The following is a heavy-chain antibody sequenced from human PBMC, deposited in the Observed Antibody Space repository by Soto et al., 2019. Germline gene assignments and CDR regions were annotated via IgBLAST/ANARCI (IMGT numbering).Heavy chain of an antibody. CDR2: INSDGSST. CDR3: ARGFPLVSDSGKSRKSYYGMDV. Sequence: EVQLVESGGGLVQPGGSLRLSCAASGFTFSSYWMHWVRQAPGKGLVWVSRINSDGSSTSYADSVKGRFTISRDNAKNPLYLQMNSLRAEDTAVYYCARGFPLVSDSGKSRKSYYGMDVWGQGTTVTVSS. V-gene: IGHV3-74*01. D-gene: IGHD3-10*01. J-gene: IGHJ6*02. CDR1: GFTFSSYW.